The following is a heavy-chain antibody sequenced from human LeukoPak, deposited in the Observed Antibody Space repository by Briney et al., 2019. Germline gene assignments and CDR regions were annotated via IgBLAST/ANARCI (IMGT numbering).Heavy chain of an antibody. V-gene: IGHV4-34*01. J-gene: IGHJ4*02. Sequence: SETLSLTCAVYGGSFSGYYWSWIRQPPGKGLEWIGEINHSGSTNYNPSLKSRVNISVDTSKNQFSQKLSSVTAADTAVYYCARGRFTISDWGQGTLVTVSS. D-gene: IGHD3-9*01. CDR1: GGSFSGYY. CDR3: ARGRFTISD. CDR2: INHSGST.